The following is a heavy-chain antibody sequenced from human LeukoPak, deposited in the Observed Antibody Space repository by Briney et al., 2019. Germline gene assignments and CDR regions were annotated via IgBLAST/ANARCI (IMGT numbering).Heavy chain of an antibody. D-gene: IGHD2-15*01. CDR1: GYTFTSYG. CDR2: INPNSGGT. V-gene: IGHV1-2*06. J-gene: IGHJ5*02. CDR3: ARGYCSGGTCYLVENWLDP. Sequence: ASVKVSCKASGYTFTSYGISWARQAPGQGLEWMGRINPNSGGTDYAQNFQGRVTMTRDTSISTAYMELSRLRSDDTAVYYCARGYCSGGTCYLVENWLDPWGQGTLVTVSS.